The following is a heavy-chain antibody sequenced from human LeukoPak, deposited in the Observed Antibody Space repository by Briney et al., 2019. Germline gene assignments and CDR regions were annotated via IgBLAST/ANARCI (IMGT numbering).Heavy chain of an antibody. CDR3: AKEMATITLCFDY. V-gene: IGHV3-30*02. D-gene: IGHD5-24*01. CDR2: IRYDGSNK. J-gene: IGHJ4*02. Sequence: GGSLRLSCAASGFTFDDYGMSWVRQAPGKGLEWVAFIRYDGSNKYYADSVKGRFTISRDNSKNTLYLQMNSLRAEDTAVYYCAKEMATITLCFDYWGQGTLVTVSS. CDR1: GFTFDDYG.